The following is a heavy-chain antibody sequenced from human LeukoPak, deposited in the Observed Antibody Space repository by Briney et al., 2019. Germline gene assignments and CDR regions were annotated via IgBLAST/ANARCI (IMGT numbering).Heavy chain of an antibody. Sequence: ETSETLSLTCTVSGGSVSSGGYYWSWIRQHPGKGLAWIGYIYYSGSTYYNPSLKSRVTISVDTSKNQFSLKLSSVTAADTAVYYCARGEHYYDSSGYYYWGQGPLVTVSS. D-gene: IGHD3-22*01. J-gene: IGHJ4*02. V-gene: IGHV4-31*03. CDR3: ARGEHYYDSSGYYY. CDR1: GGSVSSGGYY. CDR2: IYYSGST.